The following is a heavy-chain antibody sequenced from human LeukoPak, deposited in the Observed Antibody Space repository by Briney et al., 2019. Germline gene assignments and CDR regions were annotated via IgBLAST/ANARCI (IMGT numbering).Heavy chain of an antibody. Sequence: PSQTLSLTCTVSGGSISSGGYYWSWIRQHPGKGLEWIGYIYCSGSTYYNPSLKSRVTISVDTSKNQFSLKLSSVTAADTAVYYCARAVDCSSTSCYAAGVDYWGQGTLVTVSS. D-gene: IGHD2-2*01. V-gene: IGHV4-31*03. CDR2: IYCSGST. CDR3: ARAVDCSSTSCYAAGVDY. CDR1: GGSISSGGYY. J-gene: IGHJ4*02.